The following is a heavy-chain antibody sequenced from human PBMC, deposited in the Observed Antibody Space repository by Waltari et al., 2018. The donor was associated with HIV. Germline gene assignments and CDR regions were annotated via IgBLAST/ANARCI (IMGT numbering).Heavy chain of an antibody. J-gene: IGHJ4*02. V-gene: IGHV3-15*01. CDR1: GFTLNSVW. CDR3: TSEEDYGSGSHFDY. CDR2: IKTKGAGGAT. Sequence: EVQLVESGGDLLKPGGCLRLSCAASGFTLNSVWMSWVRQAPGKGREWVGRIKTKGAGGATDYAAAVKGRFTISRDDSKNTVYLQMNSLKIEDTAVYYCTSEEDYGSGSHFDYWGQGTLVTVSS. D-gene: IGHD3-10*01.